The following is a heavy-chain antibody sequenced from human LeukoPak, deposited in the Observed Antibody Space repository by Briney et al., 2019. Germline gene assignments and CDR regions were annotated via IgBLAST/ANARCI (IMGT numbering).Heavy chain of an antibody. V-gene: IGHV1-2*02. Sequence: ASVKVSCKASGYTFTGYYMHWVRQAPGQGLEWMGWINPNSGGTNYAQKFQGRVTMTRDTSISTAYMELSRLRSDDTAVYYCARDRTGVFPVYFQHWGQGTLVTVSS. CDR2: INPNSGGT. D-gene: IGHD3-16*01. CDR1: GYTFTGYY. J-gene: IGHJ1*01. CDR3: ARDRTGVFPVYFQH.